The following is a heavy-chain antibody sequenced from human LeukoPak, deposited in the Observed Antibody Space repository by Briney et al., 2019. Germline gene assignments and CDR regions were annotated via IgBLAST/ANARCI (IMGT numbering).Heavy chain of an antibody. CDR3: ARRTTSGYFVN. CDR2: ILPILGIA. D-gene: IGHD3-22*01. CDR1: GGTFSRYA. V-gene: IGHV1-69*04. J-gene: IGHJ4*02. Sequence: ASVKVSCKASGGTFSRYAISWVRQAPEQGLEWMGRILPILGIAIYAQKFQGRVTITADKSTSTAYMELSSLRSEDTAVYYCARRTTSGYFVNWGQGTLVTVSS.